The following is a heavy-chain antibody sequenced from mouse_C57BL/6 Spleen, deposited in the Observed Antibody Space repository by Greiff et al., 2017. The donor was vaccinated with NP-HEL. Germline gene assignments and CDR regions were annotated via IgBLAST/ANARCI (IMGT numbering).Heavy chain of an antibody. CDR1: GFTFSSYA. D-gene: IGHD2-3*01. CDR2: ISDGGSYT. Sequence: VQLKESGGGLVKPGGSLKLSCAASGFTFSSYAMSWVRQTPEKRLEWVATISDGGSYTYYPDNVKGRFTISRDNAKNNLYLQMSHLKSEDTAMYYCARASMMAWYFDVWGTGTTVTVSS. J-gene: IGHJ1*03. CDR3: ARASMMAWYFDV. V-gene: IGHV5-4*01.